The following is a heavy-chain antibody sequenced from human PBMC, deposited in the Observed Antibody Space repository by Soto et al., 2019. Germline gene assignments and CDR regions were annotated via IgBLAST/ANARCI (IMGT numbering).Heavy chain of an antibody. V-gene: IGHV3-23*01. CDR2: IRDNSFTT. CDR3: ERDIRLSSRGNWFDP. Sequence: EVQLLESGGGLVQPGESLRLSCAASGFTFSSSFMSWVRQATGKWLEWVSAIRDNSFTTYYADSEKGRFTISRDNSKNTLYLQMTSLRAEDAAVYFCERDIRLSSRGNWFDPWCDGTLVTVS. D-gene: IGHD5-12*01. CDR1: GFTFSSSF. J-gene: IGHJ5*02.